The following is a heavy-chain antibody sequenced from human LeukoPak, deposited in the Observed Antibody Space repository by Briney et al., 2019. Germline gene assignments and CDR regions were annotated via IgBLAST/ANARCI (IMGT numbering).Heavy chain of an antibody. CDR2: IKSKTDGGTT. Sequence: GGSLRLSCAASGFTFSNAWMSWVRQAPGKGLEWVGRIKSKTDGGTTDYAAPVKGRFTISRDDSNNTLYLQMNSLKTEDTAVYYCARGRAYEAKLETWGQGTLVTVSS. J-gene: IGHJ5*02. CDR3: ARGRAYEAKLET. CDR1: GFTFSNAW. D-gene: IGHD5-12*01. V-gene: IGHV3-15*01.